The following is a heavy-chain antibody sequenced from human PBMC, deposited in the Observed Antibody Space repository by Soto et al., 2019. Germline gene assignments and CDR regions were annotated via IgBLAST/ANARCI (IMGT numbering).Heavy chain of an antibody. CDR3: ARVKTMVVTQFDY. CDR2: IYYSGST. Sequence: QVQLQESGPGLVKPSQTLSLTCTVSGGSIRSGDYHWSWIRQPPGKGLEWIGYIYYSGSTYYNPSLKSRVTISVATSKNQFSLKLSSVTAADTAVYYCARVKTMVVTQFDYWGQGTLVTVSS. J-gene: IGHJ4*02. V-gene: IGHV4-30-4*01. D-gene: IGHD2-21*02. CDR1: GGSIRSGDYH.